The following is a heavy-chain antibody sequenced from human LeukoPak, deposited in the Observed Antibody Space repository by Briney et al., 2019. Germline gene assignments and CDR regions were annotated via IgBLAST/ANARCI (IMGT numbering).Heavy chain of an antibody. V-gene: IGHV4-59*01. CDR3: ARKRYSYGSNWFDP. CDR2: IYYSGST. D-gene: IGHD5-18*01. J-gene: IGHJ5*02. Sequence: SETLSLTCTVSGGSISSYYWSWIRQPPGKGLEWIGYIYYSGSTNYNPSLKSRVTISVDTSKNQFSLKLSSVTAADTAVYYCARKRYSYGSNWFDPWGQGTLVTVSS. CDR1: GGSISSYY.